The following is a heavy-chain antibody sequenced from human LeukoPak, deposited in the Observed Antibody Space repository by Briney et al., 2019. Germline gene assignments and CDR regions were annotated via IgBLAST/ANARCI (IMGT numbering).Heavy chain of an antibody. Sequence: SETLSLTCTVSGGSISSYYWSWIRQPPGKGLEWIGYTYYSGSTNYNPSLKSRVTISVDTSKNQFSLKLSSVTAADTAVYYCARTPGGWYDYWGQGTLVTVSS. CDR2: TYYSGST. V-gene: IGHV4-59*01. CDR3: ARTPGGWYDY. D-gene: IGHD6-19*01. CDR1: GGSISSYY. J-gene: IGHJ4*02.